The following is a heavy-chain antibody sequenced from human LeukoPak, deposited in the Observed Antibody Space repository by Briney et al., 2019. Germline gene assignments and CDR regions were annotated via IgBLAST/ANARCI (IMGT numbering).Heavy chain of an antibody. CDR2: INHSGST. J-gene: IGHJ4*02. D-gene: IGHD3-22*01. CDR3: ARAYYDSSGYYSSYFDY. V-gene: IGHV4-34*01. CDR1: GGSFSGYY. Sequence: SETLSLTCAVYGGSFSGYYWSWIRQPPGKGLEWIGEINHSGSTNYNPSLKSRVTISVDTSKSQFSLKLSSVTAADTAVYYCARAYYDSSGYYSSYFDYWGQGTLVTVSS.